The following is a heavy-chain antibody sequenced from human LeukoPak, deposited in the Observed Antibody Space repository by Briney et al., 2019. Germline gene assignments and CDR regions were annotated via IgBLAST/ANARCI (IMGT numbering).Heavy chain of an antibody. CDR1: GFMFSRYS. D-gene: IGHD3-22*01. J-gene: IGHJ3*02. CDR2: ISSSSSYI. Sequence: GGSLRLSCAASGFMFSRYSMNWVRQAPGKGLEWVSSISSSSSYIYYADSVKGRFTISRDNARNSLYLQMNSLRAEDTAVYYCARGEYYYDSSGYGGDAFDIWGQGTMVTVSS. V-gene: IGHV3-21*01. CDR3: ARGEYYYDSSGYGGDAFDI.